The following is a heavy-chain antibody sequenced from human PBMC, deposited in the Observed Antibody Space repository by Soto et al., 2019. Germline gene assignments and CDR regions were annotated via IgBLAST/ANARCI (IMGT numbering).Heavy chain of an antibody. D-gene: IGHD5-12*01. CDR2: TYYRSKWYN. V-gene: IGHV6-1*01. Sequence: SQTLSLPSAISGDSVSSSGDACSLIRQSPSRGLEWLGRTYYRSKWYNNYAVSVKSRITINPDTSKNQFSLQLNSVTPGDTAVYYCARDRLGDGYNDYWGQGTLVTVSS. CDR3: ARDRLGDGYNDY. CDR1: GDSVSSSGDA. J-gene: IGHJ4*02.